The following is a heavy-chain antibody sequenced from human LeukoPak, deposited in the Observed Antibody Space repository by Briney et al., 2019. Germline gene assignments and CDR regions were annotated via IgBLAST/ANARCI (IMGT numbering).Heavy chain of an antibody. CDR1: GFTFSSYA. V-gene: IGHV3-23*01. J-gene: IGHJ4*02. Sequence: GGSLRLSCAASGFTFSSYAMSWVRQAPGKGLEWVSAISGSGGSTYYADSVKGRFTISRDNSKNTLYLKMNSLRAEDTAVYYCAKASSVSVRGGLGYWGQGTLVTVSS. D-gene: IGHD2-15*01. CDR3: AKASSVSVRGGLGY. CDR2: ISGSGGST.